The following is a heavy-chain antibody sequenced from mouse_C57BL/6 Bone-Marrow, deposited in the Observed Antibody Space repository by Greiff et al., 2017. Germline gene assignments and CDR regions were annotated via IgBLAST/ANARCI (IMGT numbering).Heavy chain of an antibody. J-gene: IGHJ2*01. D-gene: IGHD1-1*01. CDR3: ARSYGSFLNFDY. Sequence: VQLQQPGAELVKPGASVKLSCKASGYTFTSYWMHWVKQRPGPGLEWIGMIHPNSGSTNSNETFKSKATLTVDKSSSTAYMQLSSLTSEDSAVYYCARSYGSFLNFDYWGQGTTLTVSS. V-gene: IGHV1-64*01. CDR2: IHPNSGST. CDR1: GYTFTSYW.